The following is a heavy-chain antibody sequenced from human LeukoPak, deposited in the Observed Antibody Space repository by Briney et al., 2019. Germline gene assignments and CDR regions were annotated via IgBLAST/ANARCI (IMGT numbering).Heavy chain of an antibody. V-gene: IGHV3-7*03. J-gene: IGHJ6*02. CDR1: GFALSSHW. CDR2: VNRDGSET. Sequence: GGSLRLSCAASGFALSSHWMTWVRQVPGRGPEWVANVNRDGSETYYLDSVKGRFTISKDNARNSLYLQMNSLRAEDTALYHCARNNGMDVWGQGTTVIVSS. CDR3: ARNNGMDV.